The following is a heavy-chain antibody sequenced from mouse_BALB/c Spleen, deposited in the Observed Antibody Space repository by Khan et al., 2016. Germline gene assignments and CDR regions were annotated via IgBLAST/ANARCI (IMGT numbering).Heavy chain of an antibody. CDR2: INPDSSTI. V-gene: IGHV4-1*02. CDR1: GFDFRRYW. J-gene: IGHJ2*01. D-gene: IGHD1-1*01. CDR3: TRLCYYGCSDY. Sequence: EVKLLESGGGLVQPGGSLKLSCAASGFDFRRYWMSWVRQAPGRGLEWIGEINPDSSTINYTPSLKDKFIISRDNAKNTLYLQMSKVRSEDTALYYCTRLCYYGCSDYWGQGTTLTVSS.